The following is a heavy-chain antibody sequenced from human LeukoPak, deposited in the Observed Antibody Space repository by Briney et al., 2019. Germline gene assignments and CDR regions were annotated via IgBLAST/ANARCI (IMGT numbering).Heavy chain of an antibody. D-gene: IGHD1-26*01. CDR2: IYYSGST. J-gene: IGHJ3*01. V-gene: IGHV4-59*08. CDR3: ARPMESGNYLIDAFDL. Sequence: SETLSLTCTVSGGSISSYYWSWIRQPPGKGLEWIGYIYYSGSTNYNPSLKSRVTISVDTSKNQFSLKLSSVTAADTAVYYCARPMESGNYLIDAFDLWGQGTLVTVSS. CDR1: GGSISSYY.